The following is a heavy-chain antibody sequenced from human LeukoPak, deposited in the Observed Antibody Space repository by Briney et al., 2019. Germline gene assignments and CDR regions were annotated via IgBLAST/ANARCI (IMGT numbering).Heavy chain of an antibody. D-gene: IGHD2-15*01. J-gene: IGHJ3*02. CDR1: GYTFTDYY. CDR2: VNTNSGGT. CDR3: AKEEGGFHM. V-gene: IGHV1-2*02. Sequence: GASVKVSCKASGYTFTDYYIHWVRQAPGQGLEWMGWVNTNSGGTHYAQKFQGRVTMTRDTSITTAYMELNGPTSDDTAVFYCAKEEGGFHMWGQGTRVTVSS.